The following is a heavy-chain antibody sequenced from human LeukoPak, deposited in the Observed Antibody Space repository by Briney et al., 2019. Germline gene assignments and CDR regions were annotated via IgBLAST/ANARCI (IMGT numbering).Heavy chain of an antibody. J-gene: IGHJ4*02. CDR2: ISSNGGST. CDR3: VKDTRGHVDTAMGLEY. D-gene: IGHD5-18*01. CDR1: GFTFSSYA. Sequence: GGSLRLSCSASGFTFSSYAMHWVRQAPGKGLEYVSVISSNGGSTYYADSVKGRFTISRDNSKNTLYLQMSSLRAEDTAVYYCVKDTRGHVDTAMGLEYWGQGTLVTVSS. V-gene: IGHV3-64D*06.